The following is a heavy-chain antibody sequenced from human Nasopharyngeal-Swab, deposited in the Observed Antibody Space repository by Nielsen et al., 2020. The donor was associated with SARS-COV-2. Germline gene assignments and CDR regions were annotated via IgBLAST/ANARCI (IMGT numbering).Heavy chain of an antibody. Sequence: GESLKISCAASGFTFSSYAMSWVRQAPGKGLEWVSAISGSGGSTYYADSVKGRFTISRDNSKNTLYLQMNSLRPEDTALYYCAKEINNFDYYYYTMDVWGQGTTVTVSS. CDR3: AKEINNFDYYYYTMDV. D-gene: IGHD3-3*02. CDR2: ISGSGGST. CDR1: GFTFSSYA. J-gene: IGHJ6*02. V-gene: IGHV3-23*01.